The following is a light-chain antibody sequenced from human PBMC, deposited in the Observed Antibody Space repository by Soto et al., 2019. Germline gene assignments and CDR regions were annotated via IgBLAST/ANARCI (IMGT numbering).Light chain of an antibody. CDR3: HQAASFPIT. CDR1: QGIKNW. Sequence: DIQMTQSPSYVSASVGDRVTITCRASQGIKNWLAWYQQKPGKAPNLLIYTGSSLQSGVPSRFSGSGSGMDFTLPINSLQPEDFATYYCHQAASFPITFGQGTRLEIK. V-gene: IGKV1-12*01. CDR2: TGS. J-gene: IGKJ5*01.